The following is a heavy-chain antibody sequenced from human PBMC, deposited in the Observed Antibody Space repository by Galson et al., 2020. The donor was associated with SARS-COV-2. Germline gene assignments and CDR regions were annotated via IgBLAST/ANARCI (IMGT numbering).Heavy chain of an antibody. D-gene: IGHD2-2*02. Sequence: ASVKVSCKTSEYTFTGYYMQWVRQAPGQGLEWMGWINPNSGGTDYAQKFQGRVSMTRDMSISTAYLELTRLRSDDTAVYYCMFRGYCNDPSCYSDDNSSYYLDYWGQGTLVTVSS. CDR1: EYTFTGYY. CDR2: INPNSGGT. CDR3: MFRGYCNDPSCYSDDNSSYYLDY. V-gene: IGHV1-2*02. J-gene: IGHJ4*02.